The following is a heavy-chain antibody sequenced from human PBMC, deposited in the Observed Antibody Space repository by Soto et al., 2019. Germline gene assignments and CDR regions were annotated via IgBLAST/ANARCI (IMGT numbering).Heavy chain of an antibody. V-gene: IGHV4-34*02. CDR2: INHSGST. D-gene: IGHD3-9*01. CDR3: ARAPYYDILTGYHYYYYYGMDV. Sequence: QVQLQQWGAGLLKPSETLSLTCAVYGGSFSGYYWSWIRQPPTKGLEWIGEINHSGSTNYNPSLKSRVTISADTSKKQFSLKLSSVTAADTAVYYCARAPYYDILTGYHYYYYYGMDVWGQGTTVTVSS. J-gene: IGHJ6*02. CDR1: GGSFSGYY.